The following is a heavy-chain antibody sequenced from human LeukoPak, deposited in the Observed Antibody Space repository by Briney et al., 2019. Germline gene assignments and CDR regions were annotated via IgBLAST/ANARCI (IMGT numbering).Heavy chain of an antibody. CDR3: ARETLAARMFDY. CDR1: GFTLSDYE. J-gene: IGHJ4*02. D-gene: IGHD6-6*01. V-gene: IGHV3-48*03. Sequence: GGSLRLSCAASGFTLSDYEMNWVRQAPGKGLEWISYISSDGSSIFYEDSVKGRVTIFRDNAKNSLYLQMRSLRAEDTAVYYCARETLAARMFDYWGQGALVTVSS. CDR2: ISSDGSSI.